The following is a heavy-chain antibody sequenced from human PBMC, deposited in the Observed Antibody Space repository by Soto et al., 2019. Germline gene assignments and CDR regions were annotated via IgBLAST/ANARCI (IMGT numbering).Heavy chain of an antibody. CDR3: ARVPGYYYDSSGYYPFHY. Sequence: ASVKVSCKASGYTFTSYDINWVRQATGQGLEWMGWMNPNSGNTGYAQKFQGRVTMTRNTSISTAYMELSSLRSEDTAVYYCARVPGYYYDSSGYYPFHYWGQGTLVTVSS. J-gene: IGHJ4*02. CDR1: GYTFTSYD. V-gene: IGHV1-8*01. CDR2: MNPNSGNT. D-gene: IGHD3-22*01.